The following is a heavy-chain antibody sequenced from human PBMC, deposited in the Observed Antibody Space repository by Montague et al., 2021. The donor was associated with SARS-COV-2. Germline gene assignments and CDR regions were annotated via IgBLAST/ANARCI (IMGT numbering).Heavy chain of an antibody. Sequence: CAISGDSVSINSATWNWVRQSPSRGLEWLGKTYYRSKWYNDYAVSVRGRVTINPDTSKNQFSLQLNSVTPEDTVIYYCTSGSEGNYNVMDVWGQGTTVTVSS. V-gene: IGHV6-1*01. CDR1: GDSVSINSAT. D-gene: IGHD1-1*01. CDR2: TYYRSKWYN. J-gene: IGHJ6*02. CDR3: TSGSEGNYNVMDV.